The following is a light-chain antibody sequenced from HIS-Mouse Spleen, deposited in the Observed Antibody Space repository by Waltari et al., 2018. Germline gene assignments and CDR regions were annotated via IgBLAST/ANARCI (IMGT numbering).Light chain of an antibody. CDR3: YSTDSSGNHRV. CDR2: EDS. J-gene: IGLJ2*01. CDR1: ALPKKS. V-gene: IGLV3-10*01. Sequence: SYELTQPPSVSVSPGQTARITCSGDALPKKSAYLYQQKSGQAPALVIYEDSNRPSGIPERFSGSSSGTMATLTISGAQVEDEADYYCYSTDSSGNHRVFGGGTKLTVL.